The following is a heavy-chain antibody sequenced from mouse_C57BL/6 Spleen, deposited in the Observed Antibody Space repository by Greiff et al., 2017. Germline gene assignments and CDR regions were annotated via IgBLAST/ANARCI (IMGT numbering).Heavy chain of an antibody. D-gene: IGHD1-1*01. V-gene: IGHV1-74*01. CDR3: ALSYYYGNAMDY. CDR2: IHPSDSDT. Sequence: QVQLQQPGAELVKPGASVKVSCKASGYTFTSYWMHWVKQRPGQGLEWIGRIHPSDSDTNYNQKFKGKATVTVDKSSSTAYMQLSSLTSEDSAVYYCALSYYYGNAMDYWGQGTSVTGSS. J-gene: IGHJ4*01. CDR1: GYTFTSYW.